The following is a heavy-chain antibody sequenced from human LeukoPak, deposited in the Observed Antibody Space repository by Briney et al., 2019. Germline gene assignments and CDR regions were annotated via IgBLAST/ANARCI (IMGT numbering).Heavy chain of an antibody. CDR1: GGSISSSSYY. V-gene: IGHV4-39*01. D-gene: IGHD1-20*01. CDR2: IYYSGST. J-gene: IGHJ5*02. CDR3: ARPLGITGTDWFDP. Sequence: SETLSLTCTVSGGSISSSSYYWGWIRQPPGKGLEWIGSIYYSGSTYYNPSLKSRVTISVDTSKNQFSLKLSSVTAADTAVYYCARPLGITGTDWFDPWGQGTLVIVSS.